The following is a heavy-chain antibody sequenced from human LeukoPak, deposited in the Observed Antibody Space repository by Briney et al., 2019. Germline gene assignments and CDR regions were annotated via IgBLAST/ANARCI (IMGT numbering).Heavy chain of an antibody. V-gene: IGHV4-31*03. CDR2: IYYSGST. Sequence: SETLSLTCTVSGGSISSGGYYWSWIRQHPGKGLEWIGYIYYSGSTYYNPSLKSRVTISVDTSKNQFSLKLSSVTAADTAVYYCAGGRGLYYYDSSGSSPLGYSYFDYWGQGTLVTVSS. D-gene: IGHD3-22*01. J-gene: IGHJ4*02. CDR3: AGGRGLYYYDSSGSSPLGYSYFDY. CDR1: GGSISSGGYY.